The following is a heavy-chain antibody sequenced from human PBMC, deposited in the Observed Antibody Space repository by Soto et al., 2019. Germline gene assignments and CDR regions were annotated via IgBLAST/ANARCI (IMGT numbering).Heavy chain of an antibody. CDR1: GGSFIGYY. CDR3: ARVFARITIFGVAIPGGAFDI. CDR2: INHSGST. Sequence: QVQLQQWGAGLLKPSETLSLTCAVYGGSFIGYYWSWIRQPPGKGPEWIGEINHSGSTNYNPSLMSRVTISVDMFKIQFSLRLSSVTAADTAVYYCARVFARITIFGVAIPGGAFDIWGQGTMVTVSS. D-gene: IGHD3-3*01. V-gene: IGHV4-34*01. J-gene: IGHJ3*02.